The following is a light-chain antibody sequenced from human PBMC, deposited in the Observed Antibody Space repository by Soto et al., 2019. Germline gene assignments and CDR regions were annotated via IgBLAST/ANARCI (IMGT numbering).Light chain of an antibody. CDR2: YDD. V-gene: IGLV1-36*01. CDR3: QSYDSSLSGHVV. Sequence: QSVLTQPPSVSEAPRQRVTISCSGSSSNIGNNAVNWYQQLPGKAPKLLIYYDDLLPSGVSDRFSGSKSGTSASLAISGLQSEDEADYYCQSYDSSLSGHVVFGGGTKLTVL. J-gene: IGLJ2*01. CDR1: SSNIGNNA.